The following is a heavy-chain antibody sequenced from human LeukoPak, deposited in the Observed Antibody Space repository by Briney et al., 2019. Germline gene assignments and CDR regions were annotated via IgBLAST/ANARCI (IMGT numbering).Heavy chain of an antibody. CDR2: IYPGDSDT. Sequence: GESLKISCKGSGYSFTSYWIGWVRQMPGKGLEWMGIIYPGDSDTRYSPSFQGQVTISADKSISTAYLQWSSLKASDTAMYYCARLSTATPRRSPWDWFDPWGQGTLVTVSS. CDR1: GYSFTSYW. CDR3: ARLSTATPRRSPWDWFDP. J-gene: IGHJ5*02. V-gene: IGHV5-51*01. D-gene: IGHD1-1*01.